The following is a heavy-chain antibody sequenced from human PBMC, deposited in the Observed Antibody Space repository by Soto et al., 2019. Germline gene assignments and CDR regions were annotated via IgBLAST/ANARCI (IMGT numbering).Heavy chain of an antibody. V-gene: IGHV1-46*01. D-gene: IGHD5-18*01. CDR2: INPSGGST. J-gene: IGHJ4*02. Sequence: ASVKVSCKASGYTFTSYYMHWVRQAPGQGLEWMGIINPSGGSTSYAQKFQGRVTMTRDTSTSTVYMELSSLRSEDTAVYYCVRESVRAMVLYYFDYWGQGTLVTVS. CDR3: VRESVRAMVLYYFDY. CDR1: GYTFTSYY.